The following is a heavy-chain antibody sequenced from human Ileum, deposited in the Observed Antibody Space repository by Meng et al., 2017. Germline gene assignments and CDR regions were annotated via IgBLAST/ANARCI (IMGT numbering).Heavy chain of an antibody. D-gene: IGHD6-19*01. V-gene: IGHV3-48*03. CDR2: ISNSDNTI. CDR1: GFTFSNFE. J-gene: IGHJ4*02. Sequence: GGSLRLSCAAPGFTFSNFEMNWVRQAPGKGLEGVSYISNSDNTIYYADSVKGRFTISRDNAKNSLYLQMHSLRPEDTAVYYCARDSGSGSSIEESAFDYWGRGTLVTVSS. CDR3: ARDSGSGSSIEESAFDY.